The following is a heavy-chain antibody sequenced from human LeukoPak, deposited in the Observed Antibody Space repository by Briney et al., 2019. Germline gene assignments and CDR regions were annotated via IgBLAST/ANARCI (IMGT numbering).Heavy chain of an antibody. D-gene: IGHD3-16*01. Sequence: PSETLSLTCTVSGGSISSSSYYWGWIRQPPGKGLEWIGSIYYSGSTYYNPSLKSRVTISVDTSKNQFSLKLSSVTAADTAVYYCARERLIKGHAFDIWGQGTMVTVSS. V-gene: IGHV4-39*07. J-gene: IGHJ3*02. CDR1: GGSISSSSYY. CDR3: ARERLIKGHAFDI. CDR2: IYYSGST.